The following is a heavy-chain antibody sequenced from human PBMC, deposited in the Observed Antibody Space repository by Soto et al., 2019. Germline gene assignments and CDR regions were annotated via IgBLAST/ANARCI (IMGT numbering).Heavy chain of an antibody. J-gene: IGHJ4*02. D-gene: IGHD3-9*01. Sequence: GGSLRLSCAASGFTFSSYAMSWVRQAPGKGLEWVSAISGSGGSTYYADSVKGRFTISRDNSKNTLYLQMNSLRAEDTAVYYCAKDREYYYDILTGYHPIDYWGQGTLVTGSS. V-gene: IGHV3-23*01. CDR1: GFTFSSYA. CDR3: AKDREYYYDILTGYHPIDY. CDR2: ISGSGGST.